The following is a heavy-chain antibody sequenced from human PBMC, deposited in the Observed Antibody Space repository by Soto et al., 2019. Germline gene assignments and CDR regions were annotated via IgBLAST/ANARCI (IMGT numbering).Heavy chain of an antibody. CDR2: ISGSGGST. V-gene: IGHV3-23*01. CDR3: ATQMIVVDQRYFDY. CDR1: GFTFSSYT. Sequence: GGSLRLSCAASGFTFSSYTMSWVRQAPGKGLEWVSAISGSGGSTYYADSVKGRFTISRDNSKNTLYLQMNSLRAEDTAVYYCATQMIVVDQRYFDYWGQGTLVTVSS. J-gene: IGHJ4*02. D-gene: IGHD3-22*01.